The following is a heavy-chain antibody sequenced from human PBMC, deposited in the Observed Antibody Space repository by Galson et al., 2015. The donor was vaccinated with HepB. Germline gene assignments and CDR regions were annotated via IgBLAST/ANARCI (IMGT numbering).Heavy chain of an antibody. Sequence: SLRLSCAASGFTFSSYEMNWVRQAPGKGLEWVGRIRSKANSYVTAYAASVKGRFTISRDDSKNTAYLQMNSLKTEDTAVYYCTRHGSSGWSYPSDYWGQGTLVTVSS. CDR1: GFTFSSYE. CDR3: TRHGSSGWSYPSDY. J-gene: IGHJ4*02. CDR2: IRSKANSYVT. V-gene: IGHV3-73*01. D-gene: IGHD6-19*01.